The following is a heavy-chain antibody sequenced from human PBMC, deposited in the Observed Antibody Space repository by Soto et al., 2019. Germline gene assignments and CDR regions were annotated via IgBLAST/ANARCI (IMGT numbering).Heavy chain of an antibody. CDR1: GGTFSSYA. J-gene: IGHJ5*02. Sequence: QVQLVQSGAEVKKPGSSVKVSCKASGGTFSSYAISWVRQAPGQGLEWMGGIIPIFGTANYAQKFQGRVTMTADESTSTAYMELSSLRSEDTAVYYCARSAGYCSSTSCSFGWFDPWGQGTLVTVSS. CDR2: IIPIFGTA. CDR3: ARSAGYCSSTSCSFGWFDP. V-gene: IGHV1-69*01. D-gene: IGHD2-2*01.